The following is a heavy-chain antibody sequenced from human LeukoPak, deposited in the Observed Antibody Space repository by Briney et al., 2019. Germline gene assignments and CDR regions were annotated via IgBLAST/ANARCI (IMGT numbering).Heavy chain of an antibody. D-gene: IGHD3-16*01. Sequence: ASVKVSCKASGYTFTSYGISWVRQAPGQGLEWMGGIIPIFGTANYAQKFQGRVTITTDESTSTAYMELSSLRSEDTAVYYCAKYDHLYNWFDPWGQGTLVTVSS. CDR3: AKYDHLYNWFDP. CDR2: IIPIFGTA. J-gene: IGHJ5*02. CDR1: GYTFTSYG. V-gene: IGHV1-69*05.